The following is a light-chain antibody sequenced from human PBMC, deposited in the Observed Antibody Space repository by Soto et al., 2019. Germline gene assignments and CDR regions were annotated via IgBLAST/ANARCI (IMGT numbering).Light chain of an antibody. V-gene: IGLV2-14*01. J-gene: IGLJ1*01. CDR1: SSDVGDYNY. CDR3: SSYTSSSTLYV. CDR2: EVS. Sequence: QSVLTQPASVSGYPGQSITISCTGTSSDVGDYNYVSWYQQHPGKAPKLMIYEVSNRPSWVSNRFSGSKSGNTASLTISGLQAEDEADYYCSSYTSSSTLYVFGTGTKLTVL.